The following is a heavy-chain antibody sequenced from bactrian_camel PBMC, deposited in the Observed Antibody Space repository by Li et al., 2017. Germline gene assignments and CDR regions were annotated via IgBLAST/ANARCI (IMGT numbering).Heavy chain of an antibody. CDR2: IDSAEAT. J-gene: IGHJ4*01. CDR3: SQSPNYGLAC. D-gene: IGHD5*01. Sequence: HVQLVESGGGSVQAGGSLKLSCIASGRIFGNCGMAWWRQVPGHLCELLATIDSAEATWYEDSVKGRFTIEPGDAQNTLHLRMDSLKPDDTSVYYCSQSPNYGLACRGQGTQVTVS. CDR1: GRIFGNCG. V-gene: IGHV3S53*01.